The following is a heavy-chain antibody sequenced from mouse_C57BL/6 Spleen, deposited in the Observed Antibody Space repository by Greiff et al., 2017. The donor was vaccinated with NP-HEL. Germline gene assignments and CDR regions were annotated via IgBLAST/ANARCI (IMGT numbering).Heavy chain of an antibody. V-gene: IGHV1-26*01. J-gene: IGHJ3*01. D-gene: IGHD2-4*01. Sequence: VQLQQSGPELVKPGASVKISCKASGYTFTDYYMNWVKQSHGKSLEWIGDINPNNGGTSYNQKFKGKATLTVDKSSSTAYMELRSLTSEDSAVYYCATYYDYDEGFAYWGQGTLVTVSA. CDR3: ATYYDYDEGFAY. CDR1: GYTFTDYY. CDR2: INPNNGGT.